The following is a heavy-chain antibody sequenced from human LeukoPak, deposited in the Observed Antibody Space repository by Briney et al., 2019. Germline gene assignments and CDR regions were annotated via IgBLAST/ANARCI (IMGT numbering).Heavy chain of an antibody. J-gene: IGHJ3*02. Sequence: SETLSLTCTVSGGSISSSSYYWGWIRQPAGKGLEWIGRIFISGSTNYNPSLNPSLKSRVTISVDTSKNQFSLKLSSVTAADTAVYYCARGAGHNYVHDVFDIWGQGTMVTVSS. CDR2: IFISGST. CDR3: ARGAGHNYVHDVFDI. D-gene: IGHD5-18*01. V-gene: IGHV4-61*02. CDR1: GGSISSSSYY.